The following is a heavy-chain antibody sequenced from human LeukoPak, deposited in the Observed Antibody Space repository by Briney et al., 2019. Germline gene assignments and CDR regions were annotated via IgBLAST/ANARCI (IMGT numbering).Heavy chain of an antibody. CDR3: AKPGGPDIVVVPAVYYFDY. CDR1: GFTFSSYG. CDR2: ISYDGSNK. D-gene: IGHD2-2*01. Sequence: GRSLRLSCAASGFTFSSYGTHWVRQAPGKGLEWVAVISYDGSNKYYADSVKGRFTISRDNSKNTLYVQMNSLRAEDTAVYYCAKPGGPDIVVVPAVYYFDYWGQGTLVTVSS. V-gene: IGHV3-30*18. J-gene: IGHJ4*02.